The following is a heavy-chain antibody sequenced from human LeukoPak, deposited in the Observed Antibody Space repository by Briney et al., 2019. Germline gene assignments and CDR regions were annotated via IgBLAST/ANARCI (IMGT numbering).Heavy chain of an antibody. Sequence: PSETLSLTCTVSGGSISSSSYYWGWIRQPPGKGLEWIGSIYYSGSTYYNPSLKSRVTISVDTSKNQFSLKLSSVTAADTAVYYCARTYDSSGYYYGLNFDYWGQGTLVTVSS. CDR3: ARTYDSSGYYYGLNFDY. CDR2: IYYSGST. J-gene: IGHJ4*02. V-gene: IGHV4-39*07. D-gene: IGHD3-22*01. CDR1: GGSISSSSYY.